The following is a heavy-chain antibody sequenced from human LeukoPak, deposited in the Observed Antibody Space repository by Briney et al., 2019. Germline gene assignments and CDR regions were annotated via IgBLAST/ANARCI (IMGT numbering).Heavy chain of an antibody. J-gene: IGHJ5*02. CDR3: ASQETRSSISASET. CDR2: IFYSGAT. V-gene: IGHV4-59*05. D-gene: IGHD6-13*01. Sequence: GSLRLSCAASGFTVNNNYMSWVRQAPGKGLEWIASIFYSGATYYNPSLKSRVTISLDTSNNQFSLKLTSVTAADTAMYYCASQETRSSISASETWGQGTLVTVSS. CDR1: GFTVNNNY.